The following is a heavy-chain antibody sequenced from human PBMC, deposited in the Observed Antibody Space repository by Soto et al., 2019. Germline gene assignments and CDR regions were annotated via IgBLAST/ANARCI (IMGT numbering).Heavy chain of an antibody. CDR2: IIPFFNTP. J-gene: IGHJ4*02. D-gene: IGHD1-26*01. V-gene: IGHV1-69*01. CDR1: GDTFSSYA. CDR3: ARESAYGGNPLAFDY. Sequence: QEQLVQSGAEVKKPGYSVKVSCKASGDTFSSYAISWVRQAPGQGLDWMGGIIPFFNTPNYAQKFQGRVTITADESTSTAYMELSSLRSEDTATYYCARESAYGGNPLAFDYWGQGTLVTVSS.